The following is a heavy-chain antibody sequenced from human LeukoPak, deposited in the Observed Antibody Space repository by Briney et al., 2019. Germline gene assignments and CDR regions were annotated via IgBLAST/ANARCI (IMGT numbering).Heavy chain of an antibody. CDR3: ARSRAIGSGWPGNY. J-gene: IGHJ4*02. V-gene: IGHV1-3*01. CDR2: INAGNGNT. Sequence: ASVKVSCKASGYTFTSYAMHWVRQAPGQRLEWMGWINAGNGNTKYSQRFQGKVTITRDTSASTACMELSSLRSEDTAVYYCARSRAIGSGWPGNYWGQGTLVTVSS. D-gene: IGHD6-19*01. CDR1: GYTFTSYA.